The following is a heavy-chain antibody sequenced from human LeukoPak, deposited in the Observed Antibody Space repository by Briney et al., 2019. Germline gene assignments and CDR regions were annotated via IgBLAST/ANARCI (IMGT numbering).Heavy chain of an antibody. CDR2: ISGSGGST. Sequence: GGSLRLSCAASGFTFSSYAMSWVRQAPGKGLEWVSAISGSGGSTYYADSVKGRFTISRDNSKNTLYLQMNSLRAEDTAVYYCAKDPLSSGWPLLDPWGQGTLVTVSS. V-gene: IGHV3-23*01. J-gene: IGHJ5*02. CDR3: AKDPLSSGWPLLDP. D-gene: IGHD6-19*01. CDR1: GFTFSSYA.